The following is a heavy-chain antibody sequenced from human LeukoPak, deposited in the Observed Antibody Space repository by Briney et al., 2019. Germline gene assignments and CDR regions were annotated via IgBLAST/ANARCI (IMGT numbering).Heavy chain of an antibody. CDR2: ISSSSSYI. Sequence: GGSLRLSCAASGFTFSSYSMNWVRQAPGKGLEWVASISSSSSYIYYADSVKGRFTISRDNAKNSLYLQMNSLRAEDTAVYYCARDVHSSSSVFDYWGQGTLVTVSS. J-gene: IGHJ4*02. CDR1: GFTFSSYS. V-gene: IGHV3-21*01. D-gene: IGHD6-6*01. CDR3: ARDVHSSSSVFDY.